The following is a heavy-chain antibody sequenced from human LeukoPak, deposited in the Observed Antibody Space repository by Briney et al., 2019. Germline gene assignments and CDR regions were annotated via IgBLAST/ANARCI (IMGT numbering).Heavy chain of an antibody. Sequence: ASVKVSCKASGYTFTTFGISWVRQAPGQGLEWMGWISGNNDDTNYAQNLQGRVTMTTDTSTGTAYMEVRSLGSEDTAVYYCARGLGGLDDYWGQGTLVTVSS. CDR2: ISGNNDDT. D-gene: IGHD3/OR15-3a*01. CDR3: ARGLGGLDDY. V-gene: IGHV1-18*01. J-gene: IGHJ4*02. CDR1: GYTFTTFG.